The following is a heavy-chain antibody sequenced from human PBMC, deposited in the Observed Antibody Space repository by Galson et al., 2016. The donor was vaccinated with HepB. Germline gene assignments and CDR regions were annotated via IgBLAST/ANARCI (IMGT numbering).Heavy chain of an antibody. CDR3: AKYDWTYGSFDP. D-gene: IGHD1-20*01. CDR1: GTSLRGYY. CDR2: VNHSGKT. Sequence: ETLSLTCSVYGTSLRGYYWSWIRQPPGKGLEWLGEVNHSGKTTYNASFKSRVTISVDASLKHFSLSLRFVAAADTAIYYCAKYDWTYGSFDPWAQGTPVTVSS. V-gene: IGHV4-34*01. J-gene: IGHJ5*02.